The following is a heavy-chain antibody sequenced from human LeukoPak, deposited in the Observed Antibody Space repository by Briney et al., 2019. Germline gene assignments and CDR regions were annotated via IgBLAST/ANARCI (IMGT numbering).Heavy chain of an antibody. D-gene: IGHD2-15*01. CDR3: ARFDISPSWFDP. CDR1: GGSISSSSYY. CDR2: IYYSGST. Sequence: PSETLSLTCTVSGGSISSSSYYWGWIRQPPGKGLEWIGSIYYSGSTYYNPSLKSRVTISVDTYKNQFSLKHSSVTAADTAVYYCARFDISPSWFDPWGQGTLVTVSS. J-gene: IGHJ5*02. V-gene: IGHV4-39*07.